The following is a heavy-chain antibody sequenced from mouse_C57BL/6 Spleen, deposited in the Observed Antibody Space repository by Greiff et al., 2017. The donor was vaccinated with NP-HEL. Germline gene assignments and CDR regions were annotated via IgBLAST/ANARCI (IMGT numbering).Heavy chain of an antibody. Sequence: VQLQQSGPELVKPGASVKISCKASGYAFTDYYMNWVKQSHGKSLEWIGDINPNNGGTSYNQKFKGKATLTVDKSSSTAYMELRSLTSEDSAVYYCALLPGAMDYWGQGTSVTVSS. D-gene: IGHD4-1*01. J-gene: IGHJ4*01. V-gene: IGHV1-26*01. CDR1: GYAFTDYY. CDR3: ALLPGAMDY. CDR2: INPNNGGT.